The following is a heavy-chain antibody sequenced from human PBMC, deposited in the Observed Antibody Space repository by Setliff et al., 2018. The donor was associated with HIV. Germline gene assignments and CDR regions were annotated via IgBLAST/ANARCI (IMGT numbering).Heavy chain of an antibody. Sequence: SETLSLTCSVLGGSISPYSYYWGWVRQPPGMGLEWIGSIYNTANTHYSPSLETRVAIFVDTSKNQFSLRLSSVTAADSAMYSCVRHHPPNSGRFYFDLWGRGTLVTVSS. CDR3: VRHHPPNSGRFYFDL. CDR2: IYNTANT. J-gene: IGHJ4*01. CDR1: GGSISPYSYY. V-gene: IGHV4-39*01. D-gene: IGHD1-26*01.